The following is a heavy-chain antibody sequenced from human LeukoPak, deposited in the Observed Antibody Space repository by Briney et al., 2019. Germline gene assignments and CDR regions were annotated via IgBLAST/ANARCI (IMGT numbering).Heavy chain of an antibody. CDR2: VSSSGNT. V-gene: IGHV4-4*07. Sequence: SETLSLTCVVSGGSINDYYWSWIRQSAGRGLGWIGRVSSSGNTNYSPSLKSRLTMSVDNSNNQFSLRLTSVTAADTAVYYCARDRGVTVPDRRLDYWGQGTLVTVSS. CDR3: ARDRGVTVPDRRLDY. J-gene: IGHJ4*02. CDR1: GGSINDYY. D-gene: IGHD6-19*01.